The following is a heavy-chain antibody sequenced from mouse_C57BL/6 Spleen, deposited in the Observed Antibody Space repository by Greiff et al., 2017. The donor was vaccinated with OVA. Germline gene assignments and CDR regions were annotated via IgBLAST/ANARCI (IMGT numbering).Heavy chain of an antibody. CDR1: GYTFTDYY. Sequence: VMLVESGAELVRPGTSVKLSCKASGYTFTDYYINWVKQRPGQGLEWIARIYPGSGNTYYNEKFKGKATLTAEKSSSTAYMQLSSLTSEDSAVYFCANKGFAYWGQGTLVTVSA. J-gene: IGHJ3*01. CDR2: IYPGSGNT. CDR3: ANKGFAY. V-gene: IGHV1-76*01. D-gene: IGHD1-3*01.